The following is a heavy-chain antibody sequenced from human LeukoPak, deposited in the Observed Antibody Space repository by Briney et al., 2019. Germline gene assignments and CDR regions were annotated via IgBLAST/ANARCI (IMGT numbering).Heavy chain of an antibody. Sequence: ASVKDSCKASGYTFTSYDLIWVRQATGQRLEWMGWMNPNNGNTDYAQKFQGRVTMTRNTSISTAYMELSSLRSEDTAVYYCARDSSGWYHWFDPWGQGTLVTVSS. D-gene: IGHD6-19*01. CDR1: GYTFTSYD. CDR3: ARDSSGWYHWFDP. V-gene: IGHV1-8*01. CDR2: MNPNNGNT. J-gene: IGHJ5*02.